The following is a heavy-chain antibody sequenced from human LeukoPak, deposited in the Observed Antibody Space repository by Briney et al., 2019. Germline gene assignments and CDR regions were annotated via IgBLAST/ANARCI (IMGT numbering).Heavy chain of an antibody. CDR2: IRYDGSNK. V-gene: IGHV3-30*02. CDR3: AKGRAYSSSSGQAFDI. Sequence: GGSLRLSCAASGFTFSSYGMHWVRQAPGKGLEWVAFIRYDGSNKYYADSVKGRFTISRDNSKNTLYLQTNSLRAEDTAVYYCAKGRAYSSSSGQAFDIWGQGTMVTVSS. CDR1: GFTFSSYG. D-gene: IGHD6-6*01. J-gene: IGHJ3*02.